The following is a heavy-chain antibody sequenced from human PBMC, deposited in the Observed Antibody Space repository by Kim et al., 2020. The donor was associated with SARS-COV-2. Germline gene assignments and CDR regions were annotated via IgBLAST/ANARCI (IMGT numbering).Heavy chain of an antibody. V-gene: IGHV5-51*01. D-gene: IGHD5-12*01. Sequence: SPSVQGKVTISADKSISTAYLQWSSLKASDTAMYYCARLEVVATDQGLDYWGQGTLVTVSS. J-gene: IGHJ4*02. CDR3: ARLEVVATDQGLDY.